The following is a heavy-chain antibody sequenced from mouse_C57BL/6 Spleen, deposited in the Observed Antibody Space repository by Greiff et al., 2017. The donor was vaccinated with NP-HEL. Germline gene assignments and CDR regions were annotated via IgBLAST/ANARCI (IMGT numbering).Heavy chain of an antibody. CDR2: INPSSGYT. CDR3: ARNYYGYYYAMDY. CDR1: GYTFTSYW. Sequence: QVQLQQSGAELAKPGASVKLSCKASGYTFTSYWMHWVKQRPGQGLEWIGYINPSSGYTKYNQKFKDKATLTADKSSSTAYMQLSSLTYEDSAVYYCARNYYGYYYAMDYWGQGTSVTVSS. J-gene: IGHJ4*01. V-gene: IGHV1-7*01. D-gene: IGHD1-1*01.